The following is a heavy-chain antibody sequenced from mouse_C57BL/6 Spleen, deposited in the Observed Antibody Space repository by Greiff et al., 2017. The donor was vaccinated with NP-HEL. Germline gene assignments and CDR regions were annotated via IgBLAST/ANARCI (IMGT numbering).Heavy chain of an antibody. CDR3: ARCSLYYYGSSQFDY. CDR2: IDPANGNT. J-gene: IGHJ2*01. CDR1: GFNIKNTY. Sequence: EVKLVESVAELVRPGASVKLSCTASGFNIKNTYMHWVKQRPEQGLEWIGRIDPANGNTKYAPKFQGKATITADTASNTAYLQLSSLTSEDTAIYYCARCSLYYYGSSQFDYWGQGTTLTVSS. D-gene: IGHD1-1*01. V-gene: IGHV14-3*01.